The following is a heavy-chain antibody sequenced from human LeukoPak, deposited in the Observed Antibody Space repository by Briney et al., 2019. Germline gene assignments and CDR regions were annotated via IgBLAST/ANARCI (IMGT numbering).Heavy chain of an antibody. V-gene: IGHV3-9*01. D-gene: IGHD6-19*01. CDR2: ISWNSATI. CDR3: TKDIQNSNSGRFDY. CDR1: GFTFRSYG. Sequence: PGTSLRLSCAASGFTFRSYGMHWVRQAPGKGLEWVSGISWNSATIAYADSVKGRFTISRDNTENSLFLQMNSLRAKDTALYYCTKDIQNSNSGRFDYWGQGILVTVSS. J-gene: IGHJ4*02.